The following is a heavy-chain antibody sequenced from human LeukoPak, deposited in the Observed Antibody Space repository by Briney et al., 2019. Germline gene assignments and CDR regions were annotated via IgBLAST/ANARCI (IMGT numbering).Heavy chain of an antibody. CDR3: AREPAVGNYYDSSGYYIDAFDI. D-gene: IGHD3-22*01. CDR2: IYYSGST. V-gene: IGHV4-59*12. J-gene: IGHJ3*02. Sequence: SETLSLTCTVSGGSISSYYWSWIRQPPGKGLEWIGYIYYSGSTNYNPSLKSRVTISVDTSKNQFSLKLSSVTAADTAVYYCAREPAVGNYYDSSGYYIDAFDIWGQGTMVTVSS. CDR1: GGSISSYY.